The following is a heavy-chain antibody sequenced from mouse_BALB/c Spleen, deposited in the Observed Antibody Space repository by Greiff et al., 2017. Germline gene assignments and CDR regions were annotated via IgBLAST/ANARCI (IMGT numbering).Heavy chain of an antibody. CDR3: ARLAIYYGYDACYFDY. J-gene: IGHJ2*01. CDR1: GFTFSSYG. V-gene: IGHV5-6*01. D-gene: IGHD2-2*01. CDR2: ISSGGSYT. Sequence: EVQGVESGGDLVKPGGSLKLSCAASGFTFSSYGMSWVRQTPDKRLEWVATISSGGSYTYYPDSVKGRVTISRDNAKNTLYLQMSSLKSEDTAIYYCARLAIYYGYDACYFDYWGQGTTLTVSS.